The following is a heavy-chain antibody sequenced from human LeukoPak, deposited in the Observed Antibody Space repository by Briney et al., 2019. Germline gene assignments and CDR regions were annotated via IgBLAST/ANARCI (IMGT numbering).Heavy chain of an antibody. CDR3: ASNTYYYDSSGYPNPDY. V-gene: IGHV4-39*01. CDR2: ISYNGNT. D-gene: IGHD3-22*01. Sequence: PSETLSLTCTVSGGSINAYYWGWIRQPPGKGLEWIGTISYNGNTYYNPFLKTRVTISVDTSKNQFSLKLSSVTAADTAVYYCASNTYYYDSSGYPNPDYWGQGTLVTVSS. J-gene: IGHJ4*02. CDR1: GGSINAYY.